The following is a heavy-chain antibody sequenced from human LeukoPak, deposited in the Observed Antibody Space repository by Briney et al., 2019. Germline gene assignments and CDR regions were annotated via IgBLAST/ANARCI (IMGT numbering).Heavy chain of an antibody. CDR1: GFSFSSYS. Sequence: PGGSLRLSCAASGFSFSSYSMNWVRQAPGKGLEWVSSISSSSSYIYYADSVKGRFTISRDNAKNSLFLQMNSLRAEGTAVYYCARSYCRGGSCYSGDAFDIWGQGTMFTVSS. V-gene: IGHV3-21*01. D-gene: IGHD2-15*01. J-gene: IGHJ3*02. CDR2: ISSSSSYI. CDR3: ARSYCRGGSCYSGDAFDI.